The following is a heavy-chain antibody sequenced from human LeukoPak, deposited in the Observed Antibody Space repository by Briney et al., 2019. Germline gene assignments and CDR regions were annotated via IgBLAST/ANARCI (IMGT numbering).Heavy chain of an antibody. J-gene: IGHJ2*01. CDR2: IFYTGST. CDR3: ARDGPPLYYSSTNQNWYFDL. V-gene: IGHV4-30-4*01. Sequence: PSQTLSLTCTVSGGFIRSGDYYWSWIRQPPGKGLEWIWYIFYTGSTYYNPSLKSRVIMSVDTSMNQFSLELSSVTAADTAVYYCARDGPPLYYSSTNQNWYFDLWGRGTLVTVSS. CDR1: GGFIRSGDYY. D-gene: IGHD3-10*01.